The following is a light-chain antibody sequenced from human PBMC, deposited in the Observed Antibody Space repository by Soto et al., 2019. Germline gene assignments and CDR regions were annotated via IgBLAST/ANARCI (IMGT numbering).Light chain of an antibody. V-gene: IGLV2-14*01. J-gene: IGLJ2*01. CDR1: SSDVGAYNY. CDR3: TSYTSRSSYVV. Sequence: QSALTQPASVSGSPGQSITISCTGTSSDVGAYNYVSWYQHHPGKAPKLMIYEVTNRPSGVSNRFSGSKSGNTASLTISGLQPEDEADYYCTSYTSRSSYVVFGGGTKLTVL. CDR2: EVT.